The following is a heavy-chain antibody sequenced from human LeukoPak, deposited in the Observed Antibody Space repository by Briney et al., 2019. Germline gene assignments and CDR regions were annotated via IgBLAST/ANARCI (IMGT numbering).Heavy chain of an antibody. J-gene: IGHJ4*02. CDR3: ARLMAVAGTPLGY. CDR2: IYYSGST. Sequence: SETLSLTCTVSGGSISSYYWSWIRQPAGKGLEWIGSIYYSGSTYYNPSLKSRVTISVDTPKNQFSLKLSSVTAADTAVYYCARLMAVAGTPLGYWGQGTLVTVSS. CDR1: GGSISSYY. V-gene: IGHV4-59*05. D-gene: IGHD6-19*01.